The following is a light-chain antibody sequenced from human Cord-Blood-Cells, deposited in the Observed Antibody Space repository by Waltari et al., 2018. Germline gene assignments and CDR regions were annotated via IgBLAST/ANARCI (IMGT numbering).Light chain of an antibody. V-gene: IGLV2-14*01. Sequence: QSALTQPASVSGSPGQSITISCTGTSSDVGGYNYVPWYQQHPGKAPKLMIYDVSNRLSGVSNRFSGSKSGNTASLTIYGLQAEDEADYYCSSYTSSSTWVFGGGTKLTVL. CDR3: SSYTSSSTWV. CDR2: DVS. J-gene: IGLJ3*02. CDR1: SSDVGGYNY.